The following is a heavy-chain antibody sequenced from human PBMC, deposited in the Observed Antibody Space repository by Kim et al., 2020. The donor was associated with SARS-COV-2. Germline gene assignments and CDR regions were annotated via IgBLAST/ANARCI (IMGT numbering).Heavy chain of an antibody. CDR2: ISGGGGST. V-gene: IGHV3-23*01. Sequence: GGSLRLSCVASGFTFSGNAMTWVRQAPGKGLEWVSGISGGGGSTYYADSVKGRFTISRDVSKNTLYLEMDSLRAEDTAVYYCAKDRGTTIVANPDFNYWGQGTLVTVSS. CDR3: AKDRGTTIVANPDFNY. D-gene: IGHD3-22*01. CDR1: GFTFSGNA. J-gene: IGHJ4*02.